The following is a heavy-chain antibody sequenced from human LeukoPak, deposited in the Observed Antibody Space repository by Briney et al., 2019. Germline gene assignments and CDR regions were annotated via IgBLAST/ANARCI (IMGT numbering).Heavy chain of an antibody. D-gene: IGHD3-16*01. CDR3: ARSRQDYVWGSFSN. Sequence: ASVKVSCKASGYTFTGYYMHWVRQAPGQGLEWMGWINPNSGGTNYAQKFQGRVTMTRDTSISTAYMELSRLRSDDTAVYYCARSRQDYVWGSFSNWGQGTLVTVSS. V-gene: IGHV1-2*02. J-gene: IGHJ4*02. CDR2: INPNSGGT. CDR1: GYTFTGYY.